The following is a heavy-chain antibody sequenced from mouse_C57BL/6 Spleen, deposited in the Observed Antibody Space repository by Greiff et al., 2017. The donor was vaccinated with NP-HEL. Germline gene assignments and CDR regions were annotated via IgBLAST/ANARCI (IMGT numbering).Heavy chain of an antibody. V-gene: IGHV1-81*01. D-gene: IGHD2-5*01. Sequence: QVQLQQSGAELARPGASVKLSCKASGYTFTSYGISWVKQRTGQGLEWIGEIYPRSGNTYYNEKFKGKATLTADKSSSTAYMELRSLISEDSAVYFCARAPYSNYVFFDYWGQGTTLTVSS. CDR2: IYPRSGNT. J-gene: IGHJ2*01. CDR1: GYTFTSYG. CDR3: ARAPYSNYVFFDY.